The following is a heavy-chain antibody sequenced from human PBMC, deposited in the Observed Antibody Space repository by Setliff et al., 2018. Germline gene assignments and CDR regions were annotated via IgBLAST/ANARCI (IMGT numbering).Heavy chain of an antibody. CDR3: TREASVDFWSGYPYYYYMDV. J-gene: IGHJ6*03. Sequence: PGESLKISCKGSGYSFSSYWIGWVRQMPGKGLEWMGIIFPGDSDTRYSPSFQGQVTISADKSISTAYLQWSSLKASDTAMYYCTREASVDFWSGYPYYYYMDVWGKGTTVTVSS. CDR1: GYSFSSYW. CDR2: IFPGDSDT. V-gene: IGHV5-51*03. D-gene: IGHD3-3*01.